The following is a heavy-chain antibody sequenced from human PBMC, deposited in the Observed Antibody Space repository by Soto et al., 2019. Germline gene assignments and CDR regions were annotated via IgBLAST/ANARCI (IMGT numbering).Heavy chain of an antibody. D-gene: IGHD3-10*01. CDR3: ARDFFGWVRGVTREGDYYYYMDV. J-gene: IGHJ6*03. CDR2: IYYSGST. CDR1: GGSVSSSSYY. V-gene: IGHV4-61*01. Sequence: PSETLSLTCTVSGGSVSSSSYYWGWVRQPPGKGLEWIGYIYYSGSTNYNPSLKSRVTISVDTSKNQFSLKLSSVTAADTAVYYCARDFFGWVRGVTREGDYYYYMDVWGKGTTVTVS.